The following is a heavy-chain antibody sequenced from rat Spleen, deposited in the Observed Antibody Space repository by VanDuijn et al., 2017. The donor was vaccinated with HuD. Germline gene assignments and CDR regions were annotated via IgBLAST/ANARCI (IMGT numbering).Heavy chain of an antibody. CDR1: GITFSDSG. Sequence: EVQLVESGGGLVQPGRSLKLSCVASGITFSDSGMNWIRQAPGKGLEWVAYISGSSGTIYYADTVRGRFTISRDNAKNTLYLQLSSLRSEDTALYYCSRTTTVAPFDYWGQGVMVTVSS. CDR2: ISGSSGT. V-gene: IGHV5-34*01. CDR3: SRTTTVAPFDY. D-gene: IGHD1-1*01. J-gene: IGHJ2*01.